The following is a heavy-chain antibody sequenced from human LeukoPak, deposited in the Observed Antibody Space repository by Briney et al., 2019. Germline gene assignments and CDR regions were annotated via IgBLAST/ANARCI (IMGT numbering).Heavy chain of an antibody. D-gene: IGHD2-15*01. CDR2: IYYSGST. J-gene: IGHJ4*02. Sequence: SETLSLTCTVSGGSISSYYWSWIRQPPGKGLEWIGYIYYSGSTNYNPSLKSRVTISVDTSKNQFSLKLSSVTAADTAVYYCASHLCSGGSCYSSGGQGTLVTVSS. CDR3: ASHLCSGGSCYSS. V-gene: IGHV4-59*08. CDR1: GGSISSYY.